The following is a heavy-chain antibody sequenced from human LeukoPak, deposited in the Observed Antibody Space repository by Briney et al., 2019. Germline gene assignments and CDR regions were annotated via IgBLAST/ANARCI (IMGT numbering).Heavy chain of an antibody. D-gene: IGHD6-19*01. CDR1: GFTFSSYS. Sequence: PGGSLRLSCAASGFTFSSYSMNWVRQAPGKGLEWVSSISSSSSYIYYADSVKGRFTISRDNAKNSLYLQMNSLRAEDTDVYYCARDSSGWYVGPDYWGQGTLVTVSS. CDR2: ISSSSSYI. V-gene: IGHV3-21*01. J-gene: IGHJ4*02. CDR3: ARDSSGWYVGPDY.